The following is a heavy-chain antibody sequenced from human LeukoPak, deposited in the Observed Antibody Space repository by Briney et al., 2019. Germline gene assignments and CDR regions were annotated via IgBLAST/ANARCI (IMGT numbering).Heavy chain of an antibody. Sequence: KSSETLSLTCTVSGGSIRNYYWSWIRQPPGKGLEWIGHIYTTGTTNYNPSLKSRVTISVDTSKNQFSLKLSSVTAADTAVYYCARGGYSYGYTRFDYWGQGTLVTVSS. CDR3: ARGGYSYGYTRFDY. CDR2: IYTTGTT. CDR1: GGSIRNYY. V-gene: IGHV4-59*01. J-gene: IGHJ4*02. D-gene: IGHD5-18*01.